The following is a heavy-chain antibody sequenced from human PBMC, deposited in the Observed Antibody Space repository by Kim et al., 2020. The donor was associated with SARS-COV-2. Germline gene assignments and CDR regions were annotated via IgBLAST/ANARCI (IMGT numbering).Heavy chain of an antibody. Sequence: GGSLRLSCAASGFTFSSYWMHWVRQAPGKGLVWVSRINSDGSSTSYADSVKGRFTISRDNAKNTLYLQMNSLRAEDTAVYYCARGEDYGDPFSAAFDIWGEGTMVTVSS. J-gene: IGHJ3*02. CDR2: INSDGSST. V-gene: IGHV3-74*01. D-gene: IGHD4-17*01. CDR3: ARGEDYGDPFSAAFDI. CDR1: GFTFSSYW.